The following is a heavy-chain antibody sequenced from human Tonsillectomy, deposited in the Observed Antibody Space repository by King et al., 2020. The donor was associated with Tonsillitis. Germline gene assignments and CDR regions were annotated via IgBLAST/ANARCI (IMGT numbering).Heavy chain of an antibody. J-gene: IGHJ4*02. CDR1: GFTFSSYW. Sequence: VQLVESGGGLVQPGGSLRLSCEVSGFTFSSYWMHWVRQVPGKGLVWVSDINDYATTTRYADSVKGRFTIYRDNAGNTLYLQMNSLRAEDSAVYYCARGGQQPVDYWGQGTLVTVSS. D-gene: IGHD6-13*01. CDR2: INDYATTT. V-gene: IGHV3-74*01. CDR3: ARGGQQPVDY.